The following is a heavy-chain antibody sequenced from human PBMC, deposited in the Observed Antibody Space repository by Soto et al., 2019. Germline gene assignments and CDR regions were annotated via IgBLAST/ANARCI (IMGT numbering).Heavy chain of an antibody. Sequence: SETLSLTCAVYGGSFSGYYWSWIRQPPGKGLEWIGEINHSGSTNYNPSIKSRVTMSVDTSKNQLSLKLSSVPAPDPAEYYYERLHFYIPNCVPLDPWGQGTLVTVSS. CDR2: INHSGST. D-gene: IGHD3-3*02. J-gene: IGHJ5*02. V-gene: IGHV4-34*01. CDR3: ERLHFYIPNCVPLDP. CDR1: GGSFSGYY.